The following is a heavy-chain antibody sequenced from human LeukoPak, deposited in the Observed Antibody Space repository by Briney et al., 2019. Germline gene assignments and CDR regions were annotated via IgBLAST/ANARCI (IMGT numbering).Heavy chain of an antibody. Sequence: SETLSLTCTVSAGSISSHYWSWIRQPPGKGLEWIGYIYYSGSTNYNPSLKSRVTISVDTSKNQFSLKLSSVTAADTAVYYCARSGSERDYFDYWGQGTLVTVSS. V-gene: IGHV4-59*11. J-gene: IGHJ4*02. CDR3: ARSGSERDYFDY. CDR2: IYYSGST. D-gene: IGHD1-26*01. CDR1: AGSISSHY.